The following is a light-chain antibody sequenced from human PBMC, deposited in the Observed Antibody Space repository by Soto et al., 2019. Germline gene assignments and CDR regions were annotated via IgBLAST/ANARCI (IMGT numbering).Light chain of an antibody. V-gene: IGKV1-39*01. J-gene: IGKJ2*01. CDR3: QQSHDIPYT. Sequence: DIQMTQSPSSLSASVGDRVTITCRASQTISTYLNWYQQKPGEAPKLLIYAASKLQSGVPSRFSGSGSGTDFTLTISSLQPEDFVSYYCQQSHDIPYTFGQGTKLENK. CDR2: AAS. CDR1: QTISTY.